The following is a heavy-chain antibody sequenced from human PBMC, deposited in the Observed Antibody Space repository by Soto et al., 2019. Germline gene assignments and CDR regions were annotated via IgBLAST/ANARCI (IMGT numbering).Heavy chain of an antibody. CDR1: GYTFTSYG. CDR2: ISAYNGNT. Sequence: QVQLVQSGAEVKKPGASVKVSCKASGYTFTSYGISWVRQAPGQGLEWMGWISAYNGNTNYAQKLQGRVTMTTDTSTSTAYMDLRSLRSVDTAVYYCARQADYDILTGYYNPRFDYWGQGTLVTVSS. D-gene: IGHD3-9*01. CDR3: ARQADYDILTGYYNPRFDY. J-gene: IGHJ4*02. V-gene: IGHV1-18*01.